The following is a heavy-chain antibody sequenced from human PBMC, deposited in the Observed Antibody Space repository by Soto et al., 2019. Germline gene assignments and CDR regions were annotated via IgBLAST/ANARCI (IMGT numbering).Heavy chain of an antibody. J-gene: IGHJ4*02. D-gene: IGHD2-21*02. V-gene: IGHV3-30*18. CDR1: GFTFSTYG. CDR2: ISDDGPNK. Sequence: ESGGGVVQPGRSLRLSCAASGFTFSTYGMHWVRQAPGKGLEWVALISDDGPNKYYADSVKGRFTISRDNSKNTLYLQMSSLTTDDTAVYYCAKDRKGGSDCLDHWGQGTLVSVSS. CDR3: AKDRKGGSDCLDH.